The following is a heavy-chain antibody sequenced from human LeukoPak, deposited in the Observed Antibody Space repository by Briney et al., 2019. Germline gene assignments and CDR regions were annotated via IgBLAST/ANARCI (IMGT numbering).Heavy chain of an antibody. CDR1: GFTFSSYW. D-gene: IGHD3-22*01. CDR3: AKRGVVIRVILVGFHKEAYYFDS. CDR2: ISDSGGRT. J-gene: IGHJ4*02. Sequence: GGSLRLSCAASGFTFSSYWMHWVRQAPGKGLVWVAGISDSGGRTNYADSVKGRFAIPRDNSKNTLYLQMNSLRAEDTAVYFCAKRGVVIRVILVGFHKEAYYFDSWGQGALVTVSS. V-gene: IGHV3-23*01.